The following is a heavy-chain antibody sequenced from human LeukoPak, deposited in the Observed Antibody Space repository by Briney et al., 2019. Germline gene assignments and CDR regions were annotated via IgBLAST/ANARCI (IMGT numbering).Heavy chain of an antibody. Sequence: SETPSLLCTVSGGSISSYYGRWIRQPPGKGPEWIGEIIHSWSTNYNPYLKSRVTISVDTSKNQFSLKLGSVTAADTAVYYCASSPRRYSSSTSCQPFFYWGQGTLVTVSS. CDR1: GGSISSYY. V-gene: IGHV4-34*12. J-gene: IGHJ4*02. CDR2: IIHSWST. CDR3: ASSPRRYSSSTSCQPFFY. D-gene: IGHD2-2*01.